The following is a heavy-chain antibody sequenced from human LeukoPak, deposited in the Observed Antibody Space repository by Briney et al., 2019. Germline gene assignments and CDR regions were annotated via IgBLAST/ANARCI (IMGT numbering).Heavy chain of an antibody. CDR3: AGFFYDSSGAAFDL. V-gene: IGHV1-69*05. CDR1: VPTFTSYA. D-gene: IGHD3-22*01. J-gene: IGHJ3*01. CDR2: FIPIFGSP. Sequence: SVKVSCKASVPTFTSYAINWVRQAPGQGLEWMGGFIPIFGSPTYAQKSQGRVTFTTDESTYTAYMELSDLRSEDTAVFYCAGFFYDSSGAAFDLWGQGTMVTVSS.